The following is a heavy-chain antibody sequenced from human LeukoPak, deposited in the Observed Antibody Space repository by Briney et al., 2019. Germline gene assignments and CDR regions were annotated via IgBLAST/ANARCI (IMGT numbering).Heavy chain of an antibody. CDR3: AREGEFSSASFDY. V-gene: IGHV3-30-3*01. J-gene: IGHJ4*02. D-gene: IGHD3-16*02. Sequence: GRSLRLSCAASGFTFSSYAMHWVRQAPGKGLEWVAVISYDGSNKYYAGSVKGRFTISRDNSKNTLYLQMNSLRAEDTAVYYCAREGEFSSASFDYWGQGTLVTVSS. CDR2: ISYDGSNK. CDR1: GFTFSSYA.